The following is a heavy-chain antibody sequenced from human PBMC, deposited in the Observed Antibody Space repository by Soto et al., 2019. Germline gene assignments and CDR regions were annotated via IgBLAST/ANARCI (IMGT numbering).Heavy chain of an antibody. CDR2: ISGSGGST. V-gene: IGHV3-23*01. Sequence: PGGYLRLSCAASGLTFSSYAMSWVRQAPGKGLEWVSAISGSGGSTYYADSVKGRFTISRDNSKNTLYLQMNSLRAEDTAVYYCAKSSQQLVVFDYWGQGTLVTVSS. CDR1: GLTFSSYA. CDR3: AKSSQQLVVFDY. J-gene: IGHJ4*02. D-gene: IGHD6-13*01.